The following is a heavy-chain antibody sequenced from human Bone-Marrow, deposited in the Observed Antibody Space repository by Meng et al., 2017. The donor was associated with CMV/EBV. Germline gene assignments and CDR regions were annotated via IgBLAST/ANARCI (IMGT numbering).Heavy chain of an antibody. CDR3: ARDSPRELTFDY. J-gene: IGHJ4*02. CDR1: GFTFDDYG. CDR2: INWNGGST. V-gene: IGHV3-20*04. Sequence: GGSLRLSCAASGFTFDDYGMSWVRQAPGKGLEWVSGINWNGGSTGYADSVKGRFTISRDNAKNPLYLQMNSLRAEDTALYYCARDSPRELTFDYWGQGTLVTVSS. D-gene: IGHD1-26*01.